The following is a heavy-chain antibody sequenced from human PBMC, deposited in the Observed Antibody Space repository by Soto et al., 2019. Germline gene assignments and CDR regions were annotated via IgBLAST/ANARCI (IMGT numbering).Heavy chain of an antibody. CDR1: GLTVSSNY. V-gene: IGHV3-66*01. D-gene: IGHD3-16*02. CDR3: AREGGNMITFGGVIVPDY. CDR2: IYSGGST. J-gene: IGHJ4*02. Sequence: EVQLVESGGGLVQPGGSLRLSCAASGLTVSSNYMSWVRQAPGKGLEWVSVIYSGGSTYYADSVKGRFTISRDNSKNTLYLQMNSLRAEDTAVYYCAREGGNMITFGGVIVPDYWGQGTLVTVSS.